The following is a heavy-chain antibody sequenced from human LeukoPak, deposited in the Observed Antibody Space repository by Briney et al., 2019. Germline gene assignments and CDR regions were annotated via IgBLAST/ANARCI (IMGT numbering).Heavy chain of an antibody. CDR1: GGSFSGYY. D-gene: IGHD3-9*01. Sequence: KSSETLSLTCAVYGGSFSGYYWSWIRQPPGKGLEWIGEINRSGSTNYNPSLKSRVTISVDTSKNQFSLKLSSVTAADTAVYYCARKGHYDTLTGFDYWGQGILVTVSS. V-gene: IGHV4-34*01. J-gene: IGHJ4*02. CDR2: INRSGST. CDR3: ARKGHYDTLTGFDY.